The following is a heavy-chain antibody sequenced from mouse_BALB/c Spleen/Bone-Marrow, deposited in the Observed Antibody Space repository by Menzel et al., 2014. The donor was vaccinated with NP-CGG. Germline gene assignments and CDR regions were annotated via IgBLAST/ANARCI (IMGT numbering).Heavy chain of an antibody. D-gene: IGHD3-1*01. CDR3: ARFSQLGLLAY. J-gene: IGHJ3*01. CDR1: GYNFTSYW. V-gene: IGHV1-55*01. Sequence: VQLQQSGAELVKPGTSVKLSCKASGYNFTSYWINWVKLWPGQGLEWIGDIYPGSGSTNYNEKFKSKATLTVDTSSSTAYMQLSSLASEDSALYYCARFSQLGLLAYWGQGTLVTVSA. CDR2: IYPGSGST.